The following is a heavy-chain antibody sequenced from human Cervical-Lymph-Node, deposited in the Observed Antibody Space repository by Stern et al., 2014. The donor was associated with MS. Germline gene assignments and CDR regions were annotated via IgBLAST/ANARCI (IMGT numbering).Heavy chain of an antibody. D-gene: IGHD4-17*01. CDR3: ARDYGDYAFDY. CDR2: IYPGDSDT. V-gene: IGHV5-51*01. J-gene: IGHJ4*02. Sequence: VQLVESGAEVKKPGESLKISCKGSGYSFTAHWIAWVRQMPGKGLEWMGIIYPGDSDTRYTPSFQGTVTISADKSISTAYLQWSSLKASDTAMYYCARDYGDYAFDYWGQGTLVTVSS. CDR1: GYSFTAHW.